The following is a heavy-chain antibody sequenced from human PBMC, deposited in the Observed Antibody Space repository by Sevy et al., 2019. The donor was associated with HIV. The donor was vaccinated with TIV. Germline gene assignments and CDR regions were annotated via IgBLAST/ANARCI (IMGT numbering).Heavy chain of an antibody. V-gene: IGHV3-23*01. CDR3: AKDQGYSSSWWGDY. CDR2: ISGSGGST. Sequence: GGSLTLSCAASGFTFSSYAMSWVRQAPGKGLEWVSAISGSGGSTYYADSVKGRFTISRDNSKNTLYLQMNSLRAEDTAVYYCAKDQGYSSSWWGDYWGQGTLVTVSS. CDR1: GFTFSSYA. D-gene: IGHD6-13*01. J-gene: IGHJ4*02.